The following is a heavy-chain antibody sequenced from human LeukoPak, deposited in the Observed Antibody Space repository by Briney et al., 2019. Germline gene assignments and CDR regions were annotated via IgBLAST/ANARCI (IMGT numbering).Heavy chain of an antibody. D-gene: IGHD4-11*01. CDR3: ARDMYSNYASSAFDP. CDR2: IYYSGST. Sequence: PSETLSLTCTVSGGSISNYYWNWIRQPPGKGLEWIGYIYYSGSTKYNPSLKSRVTISVDTSKNQFSLKLSSVTAADTALYYCARDMYSNYASSAFDPWGQGALVTVSS. CDR1: GGSISNYY. V-gene: IGHV4-59*01. J-gene: IGHJ5*02.